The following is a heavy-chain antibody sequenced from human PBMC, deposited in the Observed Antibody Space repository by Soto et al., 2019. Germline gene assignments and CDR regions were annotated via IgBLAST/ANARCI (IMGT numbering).Heavy chain of an antibody. Sequence: GGSLRLSCAASGFTIDDYTMHWVRQAPGKGLEWVSLISWDGGSTYYADSVKGRFTISRDNSKNSLYLQMNSLRTEDTALYYCAKDSYGDYVLDYWGQGTLVTVS. J-gene: IGHJ4*02. CDR1: GFTIDDYT. V-gene: IGHV3-43*01. CDR3: AKDSYGDYVLDY. CDR2: ISWDGGST. D-gene: IGHD4-17*01.